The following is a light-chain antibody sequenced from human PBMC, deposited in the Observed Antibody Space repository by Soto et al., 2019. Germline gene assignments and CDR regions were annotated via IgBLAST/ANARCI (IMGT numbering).Light chain of an antibody. CDR3: HQYRSTPWT. Sequence: VVLTQSPGTLSLSPGERATLSCRASQSVSSSYLAWYQQKPGQAPRLLIYDASTRATGVPDRFSGSGSGTDFTLTISRLEPEDFAVYSCHQYRSTPWTFGPGTKVDIK. J-gene: IGKJ1*01. V-gene: IGKV3-20*01. CDR2: DAS. CDR1: QSVSSSY.